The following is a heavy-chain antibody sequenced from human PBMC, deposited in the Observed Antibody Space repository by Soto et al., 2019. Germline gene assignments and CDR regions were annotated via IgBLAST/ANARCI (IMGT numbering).Heavy chain of an antibody. D-gene: IGHD3-9*01. V-gene: IGHV4-38-2*02. CDR1: GYSLSSGYY. Sequence: QVQLQESGPGLVKPSETLSLTCAVSGYSLSSGYYWGWIRQSPGKGLEWIASIYYTEKTFYNPSLRCRVTMSVDTSRNQFSLNLTSVTAADTAMYYCARDRRYFDGWTADYWGQGILVTVSS. J-gene: IGHJ4*02. CDR3: ARDRRYFDGWTADY. CDR2: IYYTEKT.